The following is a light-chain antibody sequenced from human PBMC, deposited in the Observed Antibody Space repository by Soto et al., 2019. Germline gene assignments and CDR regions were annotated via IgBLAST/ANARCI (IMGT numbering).Light chain of an antibody. Sequence: DIQMTQSPSSLSASVGDRVTITCRASQGVSNYLHWYQQKPGKAPNLLISDASSLQSGVPSRFSGSGSGTDFTLTISSLQREDFATYYCQQSYYNPTFGQGTKVDIK. J-gene: IGKJ1*01. CDR3: QQSYYNPT. CDR2: DAS. V-gene: IGKV1-39*01. CDR1: QGVSNY.